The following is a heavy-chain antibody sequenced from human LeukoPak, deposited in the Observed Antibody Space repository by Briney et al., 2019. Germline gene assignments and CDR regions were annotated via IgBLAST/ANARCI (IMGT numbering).Heavy chain of an antibody. CDR2: IYTSGTT. D-gene: IGHD3-3*01. CDR1: GGSINSYY. J-gene: IGHJ6*03. V-gene: IGHV4-4*07. CDR3: ARAGDFWSGYPSRNYMDV. Sequence: PSETLSLTCTASGGSINSYYWSWIRQPAGKGLEWIGRIYTSGTTNYNPSLKSRVTMSVDTSKKQFSLKLSSVTAADTAVYYCARAGDFWSGYPSRNYMDVWGKGTTVTVSS.